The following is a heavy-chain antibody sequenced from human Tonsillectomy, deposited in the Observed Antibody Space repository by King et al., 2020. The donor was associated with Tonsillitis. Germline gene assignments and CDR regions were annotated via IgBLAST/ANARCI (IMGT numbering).Heavy chain of an antibody. J-gene: IGHJ6*02. V-gene: IGHV1-18*01. CDR2: INTYNGNT. D-gene: IGHD1-14*01. Sequence: QLVQSGAEVKKPGASVKVSCKASGYTFTSFGISWVRQAPGQGLECMGWINTYNGNTNYAQKFQGRVTMTTDTATSTAYMELRTLRSDDTAVYYCARRPHRTRYYSGMDVWGQGTTVTVSS. CDR1: GYTFTSFG. CDR3: ARRPHRTRYYSGMDV.